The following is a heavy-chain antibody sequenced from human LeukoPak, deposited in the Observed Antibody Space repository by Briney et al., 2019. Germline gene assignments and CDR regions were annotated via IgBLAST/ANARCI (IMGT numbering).Heavy chain of an antibody. CDR3: AAERYSCTWYFDY. Sequence: GGSLRLSCAASRFILNNAWMDWVRQAPGKGLEWVGRIKNKSDGGKTDYAAPVKGRFTISRDDSKNTLYLQMNSLKTEDTAVYYCAAERYSCTWYFDYWGQGILVAVSS. V-gene: IGHV3-15*01. D-gene: IGHD6-13*01. CDR2: IKNKSDGGKT. CDR1: RFILNNAW. J-gene: IGHJ4*02.